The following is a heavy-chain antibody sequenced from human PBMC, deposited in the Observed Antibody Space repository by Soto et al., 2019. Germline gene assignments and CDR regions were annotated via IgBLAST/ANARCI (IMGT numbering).Heavy chain of an antibody. CDR3: AQGGQYQQPYQFDF. D-gene: IGHD2-2*01. V-gene: IGHV4-30-4*01. CDR2: IYYSGST. CDR1: GGSISSGDYY. J-gene: IGHJ4*02. Sequence: PSETLSLTCTVSGGSISSGDYYWSWIRQPPGKGLEWIGYIYYSGSTYYNPSLKSRVTISVDTSKNQFSLKLGSVTAADTAVYYCAQGGQYQQPYQFDFWGQGTLVTVSS.